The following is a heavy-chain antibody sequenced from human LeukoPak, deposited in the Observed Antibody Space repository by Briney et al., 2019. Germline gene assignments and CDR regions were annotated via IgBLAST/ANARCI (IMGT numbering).Heavy chain of an antibody. CDR2: IYPGDSDT. J-gene: IGHJ4*02. D-gene: IGHD2-2*01. CDR1: GFGFRSYG. V-gene: IGHV5-51*01. CDR3: AGSSSNSEYDY. Sequence: SRKLYGFGFRSYGVGWVRQMTGKGMEWMGLIYPGDSDTRYSPSFQGQVTISADKSISTTYLQWSSLKASDTAMYYCAGSSSNSEYDYWGQGTLVTVSS.